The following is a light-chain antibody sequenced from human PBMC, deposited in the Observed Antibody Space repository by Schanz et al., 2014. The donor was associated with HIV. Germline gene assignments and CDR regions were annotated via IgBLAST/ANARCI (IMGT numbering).Light chain of an antibody. CDR3: QQSDSSPWT. CDR1: QSVSSN. V-gene: IGKV3-20*01. CDR2: AAS. Sequence: EIVLTQSPATLSVSLGERATLSCRASQSVSSNLAWYQQKPGQAPRLLIYAASSRATGIPDRFSGSGSGTDFTLTISRLEPEDFAVFYCQQSDSSPWTFGQGTKVEIK. J-gene: IGKJ1*01.